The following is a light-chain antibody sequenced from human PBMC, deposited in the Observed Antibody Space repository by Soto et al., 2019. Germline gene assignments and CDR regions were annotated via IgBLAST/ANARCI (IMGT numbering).Light chain of an antibody. V-gene: IGKV1-39*01. CDR1: QSISNF. CDR3: QQSYNTPRT. J-gene: IGKJ1*01. Sequence: DIQLTQSPSSLSASVGDRVTITCRASQSISNFLNWYQQRPGQAPKLLISSSSNVQSGVPSRFSGRGSGTDFTLTISGLQPEDAASDCCQQSYNTPRTFGQGTKVEI. CDR2: SSS.